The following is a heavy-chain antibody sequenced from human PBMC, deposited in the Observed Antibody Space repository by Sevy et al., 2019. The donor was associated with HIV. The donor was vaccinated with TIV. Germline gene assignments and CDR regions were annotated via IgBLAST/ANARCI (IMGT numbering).Heavy chain of an antibody. CDR3: ATTKDYYDNSGYPFDY. Sequence: ASVKVSCKVSGYTLTQLSMYWVRQAPGKGLEWMGTFDPEDDKTIYAQKFQGRVTMTEDKSTDTAYMELSSLRSEDTAMFYCATTKDYYDNSGYPFDYWGQGTLVTVSS. D-gene: IGHD3-22*01. CDR1: GYTLTQLS. J-gene: IGHJ4*02. V-gene: IGHV1-24*01. CDR2: FDPEDDKT.